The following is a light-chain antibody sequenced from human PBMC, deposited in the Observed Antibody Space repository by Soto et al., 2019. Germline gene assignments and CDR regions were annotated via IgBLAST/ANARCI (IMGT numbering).Light chain of an antibody. CDR2: SVS. J-gene: IGKJ4*02. Sequence: IQMAQSPSSLSASVGDTVTLTCRASQDIGNSLAWLQQKPGRAPKSLISSVSSLQSGVPSRFSGSRYGADFTLTISNLQPEDFATYYCQQYKTYPLTFGGGTKVDIK. CDR3: QQYKTYPLT. CDR1: QDIGNS. V-gene: IGKV1-16*01.